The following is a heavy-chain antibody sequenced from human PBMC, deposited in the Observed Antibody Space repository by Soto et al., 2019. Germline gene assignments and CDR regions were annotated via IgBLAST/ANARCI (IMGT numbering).Heavy chain of an antibody. Sequence: SETLSLTCAVYGGSFSGYYWSWIRQPPGKGLEWIGEINHSGSTNYNPSLKSRVTISVDTSKNQFSLKLSSVTAADTAVYYCARSSEDIVATTAESDYWGQGTLVTVSS. CDR3: ARSSEDIVATTAESDY. J-gene: IGHJ4*02. CDR2: INHSGST. V-gene: IGHV4-34*01. CDR1: GGSFSGYY. D-gene: IGHD5-12*01.